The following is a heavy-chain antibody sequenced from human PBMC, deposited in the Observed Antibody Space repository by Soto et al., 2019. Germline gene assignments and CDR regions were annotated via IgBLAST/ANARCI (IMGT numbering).Heavy chain of an antibody. J-gene: IGHJ2*01. CDR3: VRDSGANYGTFWYFEL. CDR1: GFSFNFYA. V-gene: IGHV3-30-3*01. CDR2: ISNDGSSE. D-gene: IGHD5-18*01. Sequence: QVQLVESGGGVVQPGRSLRISCAATGFSFNFYAMYWVRQAPGKGLEWVAMISNDGSSENYADSVRSRFIISRDNSKKTLFLQMNSLRPEDTATYYCVRDSGANYGTFWYFELGGRGTLVTVSS.